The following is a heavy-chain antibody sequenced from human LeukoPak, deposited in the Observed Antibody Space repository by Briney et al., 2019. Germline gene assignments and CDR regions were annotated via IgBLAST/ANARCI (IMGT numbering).Heavy chain of an antibody. CDR2: IIPIFGTA. D-gene: IGHD3-3*01. J-gene: IGHJ5*02. V-gene: IGHV1-69*01. Sequence: SVKVSCKASGGTFSSYAISWVRQAPGQGLEWMGGIIPIFGTANYAQMFQGRVTITADESTSTAYMELSSLRSEDTAVYYCARNRITIFGVVIIPNNWFDPWGQGTLVTVSS. CDR3: ARNRITIFGVVIIPNNWFDP. CDR1: GGTFSSYA.